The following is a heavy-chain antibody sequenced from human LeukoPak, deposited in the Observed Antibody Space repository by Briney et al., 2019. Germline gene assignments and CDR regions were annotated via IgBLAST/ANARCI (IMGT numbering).Heavy chain of an antibody. V-gene: IGHV3-53*01. Sequence: GGSLRLSCAASGFTVSGNYMSWFRQAPGKGLECVAVIYSGGDTYYADSVKGRFTISRDKSKNGLYLQMNSLRAEDTAVYYCAKPVYDSSGYYSNWGQGTLVTVSS. CDR2: IYSGGDT. CDR3: AKPVYDSSGYYSN. J-gene: IGHJ4*02. D-gene: IGHD3-22*01. CDR1: GFTVSGNY.